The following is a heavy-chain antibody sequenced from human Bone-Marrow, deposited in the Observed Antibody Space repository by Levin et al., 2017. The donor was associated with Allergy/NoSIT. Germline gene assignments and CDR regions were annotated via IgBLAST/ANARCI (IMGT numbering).Heavy chain of an antibody. J-gene: IGHJ4*02. CDR1: GFTFSSYG. CDR2: ISYDGSNK. Sequence: GGSLRLSCAASGFTFSSYGMHWVRQAPGKGLEWVAVISYDGSNKYYADSVKGRFTISRDNSKNTLYLQMNSLRAEDTAVYYCATWVHGWGQGTLVTVSS. CDR3: ATWVHG. D-gene: IGHD2-8*01. V-gene: IGHV3-30*03.